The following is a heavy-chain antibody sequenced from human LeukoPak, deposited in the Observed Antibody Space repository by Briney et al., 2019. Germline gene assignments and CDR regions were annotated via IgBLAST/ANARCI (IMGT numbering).Heavy chain of an antibody. J-gene: IGHJ4*02. CDR1: GYAFSSSG. CDR2: ITPNNGYA. D-gene: IGHD2-2*01. Sequence: ASVKLSCKASGYAFSSSGSSWVRQSPGQGLEWMRWITPNNGYAHYAQKLQGRVTMTTDTFTSTAYMELRNLRSDDTAVYYCARNKSTTLGDYWGQGTLVTVSS. CDR3: ARNKSTTLGDY. V-gene: IGHV1-18*01.